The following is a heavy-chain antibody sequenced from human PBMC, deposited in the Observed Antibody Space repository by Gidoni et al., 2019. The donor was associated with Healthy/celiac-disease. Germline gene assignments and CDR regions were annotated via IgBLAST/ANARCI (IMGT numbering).Heavy chain of an antibody. CDR1: GYTFTGYD. D-gene: IGHD3-22*01. Sequence: QVQLVQSGAEVKTPGASVKVACTASGYTFTGYDMHWVRQAPGQGLEWMGRINPNSGGTNYAQKFQGRVTMTRDTSISTAYMELSRLRSDDTAVYYCAREDAYYYDSSGHFDYWGQGTLVTVSS. CDR3: AREDAYYYDSSGHFDY. CDR2: INPNSGGT. J-gene: IGHJ4*02. V-gene: IGHV1-2*06.